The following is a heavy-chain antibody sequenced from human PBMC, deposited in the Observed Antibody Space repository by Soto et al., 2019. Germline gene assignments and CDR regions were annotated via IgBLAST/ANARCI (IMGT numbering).Heavy chain of an antibody. J-gene: IGHJ5*02. CDR1: GFTFSSYS. CDR2: ISSSSSTI. CDR3: ARGQGIYGGYDLNWFDP. D-gene: IGHD5-12*01. V-gene: IGHV3-48*02. Sequence: PGGSLRLSCAASGFTFSSYSMNWVRQAPGKGLEWVSYISSSSSTIYYADSVKGRFTISRDNAKNSLYLQMNSLRDEDTAVYYCARGQGIYGGYDLNWFDPWGQGTLVTVSS.